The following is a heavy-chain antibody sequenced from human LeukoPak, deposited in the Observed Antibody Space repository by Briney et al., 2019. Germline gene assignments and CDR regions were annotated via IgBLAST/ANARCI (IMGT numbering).Heavy chain of an antibody. CDR2: ISSSSSYI. Sequence: GGSLRLSCAASGLPFSTYWMNWVRQAPGKGLEWVSSISSSSSYIYYADSVKGRFTISRDNAKNSLYLQMNSLRAEDTAVYYCARSGGSTVFYYMDVWGKGTTVTVSS. V-gene: IGHV3-21*01. J-gene: IGHJ6*03. D-gene: IGHD2-2*01. CDR1: GLPFSTYW. CDR3: ARSGGSTVFYYMDV.